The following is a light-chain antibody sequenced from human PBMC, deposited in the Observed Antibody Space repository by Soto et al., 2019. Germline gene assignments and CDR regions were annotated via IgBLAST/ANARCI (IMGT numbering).Light chain of an antibody. CDR2: VKSDGSH. Sequence: QLVLTQSPSASASLGASVKLTCTLSSGHSSYAIAWYQQQPEKGPRFLMKVKSDGSHNKGDGIPDRFSGSSSGAERHLTTSGRRSEDECEYYCQGSGTTGVFGGGSQLTVL. CDR3: QGSGTTGV. CDR1: SGHSSYA. J-gene: IGLJ7*01. V-gene: IGLV4-69*01.